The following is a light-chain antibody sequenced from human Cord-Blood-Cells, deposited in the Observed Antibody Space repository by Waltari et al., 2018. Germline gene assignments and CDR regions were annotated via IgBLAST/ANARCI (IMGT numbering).Light chain of an antibody. CDR2: WAS. V-gene: IGKV4-1*01. CDR3: QQYYSTPRT. J-gene: IGKJ1*01. Sequence: DIVMTQSPDSLAVSRGERDTIHCNSSQSVLYSSNNKNYLAWYQQKPGQPPKLLIYWASTRESGVPDRFSGSGSGTDFTLTISSLQAEDVAVYYCQQYYSTPRTFGQGTKVEIK. CDR1: QSVLYSSNNKNY.